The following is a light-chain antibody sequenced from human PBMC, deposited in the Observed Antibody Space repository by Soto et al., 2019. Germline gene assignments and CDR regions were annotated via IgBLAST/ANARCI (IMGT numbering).Light chain of an antibody. CDR2: DAS. Sequence: EIVLLQSPGTLSLSPGERANLSCRASQSVRSSYLAWYQQKPGQAPRLLIYDASSRATGIPDRFSGSGSGTDFTLTISRLEPEDFSVYYCHQYGSSSWTVGQGTKVDIK. CDR1: QSVRSSY. J-gene: IGKJ1*01. V-gene: IGKV3-20*01. CDR3: HQYGSSSWT.